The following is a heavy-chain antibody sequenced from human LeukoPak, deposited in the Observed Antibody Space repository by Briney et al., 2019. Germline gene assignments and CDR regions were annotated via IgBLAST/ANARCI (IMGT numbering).Heavy chain of an antibody. CDR3: ARRQLDYYGMDV. V-gene: IGHV4-34*01. Sequence: SETLSLTCAVYGGSFSGYYWSWIRQPPGKGLEWIGSIYYSGSTYYNPSLKSRVTISVDTSKNQFSLKLSSVTAADTAVYYCARRQLDYYGMDVWGQGTTVTVSS. CDR1: GGSFSGYY. CDR2: IYYSGST. J-gene: IGHJ6*02. D-gene: IGHD6-6*01.